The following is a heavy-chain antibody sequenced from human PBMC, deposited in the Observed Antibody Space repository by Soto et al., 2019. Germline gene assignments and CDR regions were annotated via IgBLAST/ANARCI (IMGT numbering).Heavy chain of an antibody. V-gene: IGHV4-59*08. Sequence: ASETLSLTCTVSGDSISGYSWSWIRQPPGKGMERMGYIYYTGSTNYSPSLMSRVTISVDTSKNQYSLKLSSVTAADTAVYYCVRHHDTAMAYYNYYGMDVWGQGTTVTVSS. CDR1: GDSISGYS. CDR2: IYYTGST. J-gene: IGHJ6*01. CDR3: VRHHDTAMAYYNYYGMDV. D-gene: IGHD5-18*01.